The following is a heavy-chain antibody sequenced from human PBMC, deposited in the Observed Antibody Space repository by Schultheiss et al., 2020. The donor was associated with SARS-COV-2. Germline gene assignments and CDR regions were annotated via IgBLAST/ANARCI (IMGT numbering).Heavy chain of an antibody. V-gene: IGHV1-69*06. CDR1: GYTFTSYD. Sequence: SVKVSCKASGYTFTSYDISWVRQAPGQGLEWMGGIIPIFGTANYAQKFQGRVTMTEDTSTDTAYMELSSLRSEDTAVYYCARTVRYPRKEFDYWGQGTLVTVSS. J-gene: IGHJ4*02. D-gene: IGHD2-2*02. CDR2: IIPIFGTA. CDR3: ARTVRYPRKEFDY.